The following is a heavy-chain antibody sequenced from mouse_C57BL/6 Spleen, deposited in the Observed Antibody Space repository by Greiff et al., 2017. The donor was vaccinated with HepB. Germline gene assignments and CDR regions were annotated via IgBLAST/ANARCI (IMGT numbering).Heavy chain of an antibody. CDR1: GFTFSDYG. CDR3: AREVLRYYFDY. J-gene: IGHJ2*01. CDR2: ISSGSSTI. V-gene: IGHV5-17*01. D-gene: IGHD1-1*01. Sequence: VHVKQSGGGLVKPGGSLKLSCAASGFTFSDYGMHWVRQAPEKGLEWVAYISSGSSTIYYADTVKGRFTISRDNAKNTLFLQMTSLRSEDTAMYYCAREVLRYYFDYWGQGTTLTVSS.